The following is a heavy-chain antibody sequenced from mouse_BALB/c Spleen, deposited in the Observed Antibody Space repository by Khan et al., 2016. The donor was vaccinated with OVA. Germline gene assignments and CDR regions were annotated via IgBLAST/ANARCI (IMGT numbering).Heavy chain of an antibody. CDR1: GYSITSGYA. V-gene: IGHV3-2*02. CDR3: ARGNYYGYYFDY. J-gene: IGHJ2*01. Sequence: EVELVESGPGLVKPSQSLSLTCTVTGYSITSGYAWNWIRQFPGNKLEWMGYISYSGVTSYTPSLKSRISITRDTSKNQFFLQLNSVTTEDTATYYCARGNYYGYYFDYWGQGTTLKVSS. CDR2: ISYSGVT. D-gene: IGHD1-1*01.